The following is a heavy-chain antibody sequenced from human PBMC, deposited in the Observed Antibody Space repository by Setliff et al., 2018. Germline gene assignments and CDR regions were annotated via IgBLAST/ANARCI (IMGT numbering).Heavy chain of an antibody. V-gene: IGHV4-4*07. CDR2: IYTSGST. J-gene: IGHJ6*03. CDR1: GGSISSYY. CDR3: ARDSRGNPPNYRDV. Sequence: PSETLSLTCTVSGGSISSYYWSWIRQPAGKGLEWIGRIYTSGSTNYNPSLKSRVTMSVNTSKNQFSLKLSSVTAADTAVYDCARDSRGNPPNYRDVWGKGTTVTVSS.